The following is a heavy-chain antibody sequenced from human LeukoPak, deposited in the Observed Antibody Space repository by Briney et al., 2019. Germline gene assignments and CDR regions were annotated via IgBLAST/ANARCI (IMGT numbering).Heavy chain of an antibody. CDR2: ISSSGSPT. CDR3: AIRGGRAAAGTGRFDY. Sequence: PGGSLRLSCAASGFTFNSYDMSWVRQAPGKGLEWVSGISSSGSPTYYADAVKGRFSVSRDNSKNTLHLQMNSLRAEDTAVYYCAIRGGRAAAGTGRFDYWGQGTLDTVSS. D-gene: IGHD6-13*01. J-gene: IGHJ4*02. CDR1: GFTFNSYD. V-gene: IGHV3-23*01.